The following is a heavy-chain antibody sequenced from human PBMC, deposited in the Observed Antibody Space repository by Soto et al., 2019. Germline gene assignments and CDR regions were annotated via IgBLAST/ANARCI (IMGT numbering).Heavy chain of an antibody. V-gene: IGHV1-18*04. Sequence: ASVNVSCKASAYTFTSYCITWVRQAPGQGREWMGWISANNGNTNYAQKVQGRVTMTTDTSTSTAYMELRRLRSDDTGVYYCARDRPNTVTKYNYYGLDVWGQGTTVTVSS. CDR2: ISANNGNT. CDR1: AYTFTSYC. CDR3: ARDRPNTVTKYNYYGLDV. J-gene: IGHJ6*02. D-gene: IGHD4-17*01.